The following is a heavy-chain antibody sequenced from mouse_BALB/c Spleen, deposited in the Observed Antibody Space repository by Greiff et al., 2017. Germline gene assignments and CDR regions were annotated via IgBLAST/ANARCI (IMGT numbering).Heavy chain of an antibody. CDR1: GFNIKDYY. J-gene: IGHJ4*01. Sequence: VHVKQSGAELVRSGASVKLSCTASGFNIKDYYMHWVKQRPEQGLEWIGWIDPENGDTEYAPKFQGKASITADTSSNTAYLQLSSLTSEDTAVYYCARYGNNAMDYWGQGTSVTVSS. CDR3: ARYGNNAMDY. V-gene: IGHV14-4*02. CDR2: IDPENGDT. D-gene: IGHD2-10*02.